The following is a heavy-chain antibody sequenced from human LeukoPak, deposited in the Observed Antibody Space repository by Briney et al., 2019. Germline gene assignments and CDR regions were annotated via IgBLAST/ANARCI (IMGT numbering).Heavy chain of an antibody. CDR1: GFPFSNYW. Sequence: GGSLRLPCTASGFPFSNYWKHWVRQGPGKGLEWVSRIYSDGSSTTYADSVKGRFTISRDNAKNTLYLQMSSLRVEDTAVYYCARTFGSGRYPGDWFDPWGQGTLVTVSS. CDR3: ARTFGSGRYPGDWFDP. J-gene: IGHJ5*02. D-gene: IGHD6-19*01. CDR2: IYSDGSST. V-gene: IGHV3-74*01.